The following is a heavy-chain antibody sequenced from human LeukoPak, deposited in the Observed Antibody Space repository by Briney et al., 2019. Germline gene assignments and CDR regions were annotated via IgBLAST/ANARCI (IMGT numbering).Heavy chain of an antibody. D-gene: IGHD2-15*01. CDR3: ARRCSGGSCYYAFDI. J-gene: IGHJ3*02. Sequence: PGGSLRLSCAASGFTFDDYGMSWVRQAPGKGLEWVSGINWNGGSTGYADSVKGRFTISRDNAKNSLYLQMNSLRAEDTALYHCARRCSGGSCYYAFDIWGRGTMVTVSS. CDR1: GFTFDDYG. CDR2: INWNGGST. V-gene: IGHV3-20*01.